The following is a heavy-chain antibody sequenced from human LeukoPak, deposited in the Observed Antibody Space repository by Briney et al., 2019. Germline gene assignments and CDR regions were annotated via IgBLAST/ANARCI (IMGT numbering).Heavy chain of an antibody. V-gene: IGHV3-13*01. CDR1: GFTFSTYD. D-gene: IGHD1-14*01. CDR3: TRGQPGGFDI. CDR2: IGTAGDT. Sequence: GGSLRLSRAASGFTFSTYDMHWVRQITGKGLEWVSRIGTAGDTNYPGSVKGRFTISRENAKKSLYLQMNSLRAGDTAMYYCTRGQPGGFDIWGQGTMVTVSS. J-gene: IGHJ3*02.